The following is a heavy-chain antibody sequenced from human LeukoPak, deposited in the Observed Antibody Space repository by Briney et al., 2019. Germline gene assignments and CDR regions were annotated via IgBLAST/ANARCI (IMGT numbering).Heavy chain of an antibody. CDR2: ISAYNGNT. V-gene: IGHV1-18*01. CDR3: ARSILPPKHAFDI. CDR1: GYTFTSYG. D-gene: IGHD3-10*01. J-gene: IGHJ3*02. Sequence: ASVKVSFTASGYTFTSYGISWVRQAPGQGLEGMGWISAYNGNTNYAQKFQGRVTMTRDTSISTAYMELSRLRSDDTAVYYCARSILPPKHAFDIWGQGTMVTVSS.